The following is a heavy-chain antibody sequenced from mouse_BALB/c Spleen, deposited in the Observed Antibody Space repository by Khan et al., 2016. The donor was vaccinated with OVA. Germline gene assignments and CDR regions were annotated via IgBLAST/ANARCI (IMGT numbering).Heavy chain of an antibody. CDR3: ARSNYYGRSLYAMDY. J-gene: IGHJ4*01. D-gene: IGHD1-1*01. V-gene: IGHV1S41*01. CDR2: IAPGSGST. Sequence: DLVKPGASVKLPCKASGYTFTSYWINWIKQRPGQGLEWIGHIAPGSGSTYYNEMFKGKATLTVDTSSSTVYIQLSSLSSEDSAVYFCARSNYYGRSLYAMDYWGQGASVTVSS. CDR1: GYTFTSYW.